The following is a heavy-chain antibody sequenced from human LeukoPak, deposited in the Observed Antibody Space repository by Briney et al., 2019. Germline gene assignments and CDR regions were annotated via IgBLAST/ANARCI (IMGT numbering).Heavy chain of an antibody. V-gene: IGHV4-39*01. J-gene: IGHJ4*02. CDR3: GRLFDS. CDR2: INYSGTT. CDR1: GGAIISDNFY. Sequence: PSETLSLTCTVSGGAIISDNFYWGWVRQPPGKGLEWVGSINYSGTTYYNPSLRGRVSISVDTSRTQFFLTLNSVTAADTAVYYCGRLFDSWGQGILVTVSS.